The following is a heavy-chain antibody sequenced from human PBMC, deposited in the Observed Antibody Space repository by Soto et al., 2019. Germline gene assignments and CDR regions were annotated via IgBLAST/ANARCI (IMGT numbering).Heavy chain of an antibody. CDR3: AKDMRGGSSSSRYFYGMDV. J-gene: IGHJ6*02. CDR1: GFTFGSFW. Sequence: PGGSLRLSCAASGFTFGSFWMSWVRQAPGKGLEWVANIKEDGSEKHYADSLKGRFTISRDNAKNSLYLQMNSLRAEDTAFYYCAKDMRGGSSSSRYFYGMDVWGQGTTVTVSS. CDR2: IKEDGSEK. V-gene: IGHV3-7*03. D-gene: IGHD6-13*01.